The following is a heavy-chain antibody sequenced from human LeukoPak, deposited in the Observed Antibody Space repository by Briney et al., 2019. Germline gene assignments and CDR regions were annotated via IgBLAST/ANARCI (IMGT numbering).Heavy chain of an antibody. V-gene: IGHV3-7*01. Sequence: AGGSLRLSCAGSGFTFRTYAMIWVRQAPGKGLEWVANIKQDGSEKYYVDSVKGRFTISRDNAKNSLYLQMNSLRAEDTAVYYCARDRNTFGVDYWGQGTLVTVSS. CDR1: GFTFRTYA. J-gene: IGHJ4*02. D-gene: IGHD3-10*01. CDR2: IKQDGSEK. CDR3: ARDRNTFGVDY.